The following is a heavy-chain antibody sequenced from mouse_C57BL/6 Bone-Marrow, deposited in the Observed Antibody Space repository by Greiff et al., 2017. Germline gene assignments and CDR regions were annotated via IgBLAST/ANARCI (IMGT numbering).Heavy chain of an antibody. CDR1: GYTFTSYW. D-gene: IGHD3-2*02. CDR3: ARSTAQASAMDY. CDR2: INPSNGGT. J-gene: IGHJ4*01. V-gene: IGHV1-53*01. Sequence: QVQLKQPGTELVKPGASVKLSCKASGYTFTSYWMHWVKQRPGQGLGWIGNINPSNGGTNYNEKFKSKATLTVDKSSSTAYMQLSSLTSEDSAVYYCARSTAQASAMDYWGQGTSVTVSS.